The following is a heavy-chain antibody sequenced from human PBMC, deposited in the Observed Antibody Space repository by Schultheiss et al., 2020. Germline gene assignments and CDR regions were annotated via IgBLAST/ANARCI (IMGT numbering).Heavy chain of an antibody. CDR3: ASGYSNLFDY. D-gene: IGHD2-15*01. V-gene: IGHV1-18*01. CDR1: GYTFTSYG. J-gene: IGHJ4*02. CDR2: ISAYNGNT. Sequence: ASVKVSCKASGYTFTSYGISWVRQAPGQGLEWMGWISAYNGNTNYAQKLQGRVTMTRDTSTSTVYMELSSLRSEDTAVYYCASGYSNLFDYWGQGTLVTVSS.